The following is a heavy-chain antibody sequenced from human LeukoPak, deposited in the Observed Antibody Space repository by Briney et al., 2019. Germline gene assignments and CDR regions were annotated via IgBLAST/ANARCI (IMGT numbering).Heavy chain of an antibody. J-gene: IGHJ4*02. V-gene: IGHV4-59*01. CDR1: GGSISSYY. D-gene: IGHD5-18*01. CDR3: ARVSAMVYFDY. Sequence: SETLSLTCTVSGGSISSYYWSWIRQPPGKGLEWIGYIYYSGSTNYNPSPKSRVTISVDTSKNQFSLKLSSVTAADTAVYYCARVSAMVYFDYWGQGTLVTVSS. CDR2: IYYSGST.